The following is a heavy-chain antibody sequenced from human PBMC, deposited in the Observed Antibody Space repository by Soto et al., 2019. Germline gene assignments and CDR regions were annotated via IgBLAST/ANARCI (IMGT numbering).Heavy chain of an antibody. CDR1: AFTFSSYA. V-gene: IGHV3-23*01. CDR2: IGSTGGTT. Sequence: EVRLLESGGGLVQPGGSLRLSCAASAFTFSSYAMTWVRQAPGKGLEWVSAIGSTGGTTYYADTVKGRFTISRDNSKNTLYLQMNSLRAEDTATYYCAKYFYESPASRGAYDIWGQGTMVTVSS. J-gene: IGHJ3*02. D-gene: IGHD3-22*01. CDR3: AKYFYESPASRGAYDI.